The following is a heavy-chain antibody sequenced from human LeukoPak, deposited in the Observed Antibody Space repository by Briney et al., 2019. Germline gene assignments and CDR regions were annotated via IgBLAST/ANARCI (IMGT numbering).Heavy chain of an antibody. D-gene: IGHD3-9*01. CDR3: ARVGWYYDILTGQGYYFDY. J-gene: IGHJ4*02. CDR2: ISAYNGNT. Sequence: GASVKVSCKASGYTFTSYGISWVRQAPGQGLEWMGWISAYNGNTNYAQKLQGRVTMTTDTSTSTAYMELRSLRSDDTAVYYCARVGWYYDILTGQGYYFDYWGQGTLVTVSS. V-gene: IGHV1-18*01. CDR1: GYTFTSYG.